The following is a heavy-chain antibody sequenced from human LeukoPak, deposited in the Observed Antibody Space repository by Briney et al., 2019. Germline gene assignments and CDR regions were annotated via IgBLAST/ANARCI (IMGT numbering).Heavy chain of an antibody. CDR1: GFTFSTYA. J-gene: IGHJ4*02. D-gene: IGHD5-24*01. CDR3: ARDGLERWLEGFDY. Sequence: GSLRLSCAASGFTFSTYAMSWVRQAPGKGLEWIGSIYHSGRAYYNPSLKSRVTISVDTSKNQFSLKLSSVTAADTAVYYCARDGLERWLEGFDYWGQGTLVTVSS. CDR2: IYHSGRA. V-gene: IGHV4-38-2*02.